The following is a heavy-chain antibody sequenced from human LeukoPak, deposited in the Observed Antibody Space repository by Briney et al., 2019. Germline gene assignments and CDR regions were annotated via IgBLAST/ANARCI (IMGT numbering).Heavy chain of an antibody. V-gene: IGHV3-30-3*01. Sequence: GGSLRLSCAASGFIFSNYPMHWVRQAPGKGLEWVAVASNIGNNKYYPNAVRGRFTISRDNSKDTLFLQMDSLRTEDTAVYYCAREIPNAFDIWGQGTMVTVSS. CDR2: ASNIGNNK. J-gene: IGHJ3*02. CDR1: GFIFSNYP. CDR3: AREIPNAFDI.